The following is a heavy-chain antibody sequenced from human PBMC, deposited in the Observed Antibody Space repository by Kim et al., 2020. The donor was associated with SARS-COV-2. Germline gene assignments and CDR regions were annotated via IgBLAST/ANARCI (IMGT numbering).Heavy chain of an antibody. CDR1: GYTFTGYY. CDR3: ARARTLEQWLVDY. D-gene: IGHD6-19*01. J-gene: IGHJ4*02. V-gene: IGHV1-2*02. CDR2: INPNSGGT. Sequence: ASVKVSCKASGYTFTGYYMHWVRQAPGQGLEWMGWINPNSGGTNYAQKFQGRVTMTRDTSISTAYMELSRLRSDDTAVYYCARARTLEQWLVDYWGQGTLVTVSS.